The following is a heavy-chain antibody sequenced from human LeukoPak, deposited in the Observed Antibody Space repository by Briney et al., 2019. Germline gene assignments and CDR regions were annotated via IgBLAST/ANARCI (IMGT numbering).Heavy chain of an antibody. J-gene: IGHJ4*02. CDR3: ARDWSLYDY. CDR2: IYYSGST. V-gene: IGHV4-39*07. Sequence: PSETLSLTCTVSGGSISSSSYYWGWIRQPPGKGLEWIGSIYYSGSTYYNPSLKSRVTISVDTSKNQFSLKLSSVTAEDTAVYYCARDWSLYDYWGQGTLVTVSS. D-gene: IGHD2-8*01. CDR1: GGSISSSSYY.